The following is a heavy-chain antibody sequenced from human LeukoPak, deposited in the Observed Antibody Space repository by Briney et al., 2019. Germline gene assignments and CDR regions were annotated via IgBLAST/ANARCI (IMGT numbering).Heavy chain of an antibody. CDR2: IYSGGST. D-gene: IGHD2/OR15-2a*01. Sequence: GGSLRLSCAASGFTVSSNSMAWVRQAPGKGLEWVSVIYSGGSTYYADSVKGRFTISRDKNTLYLQMNSLRADDTAVYYCARDEPSPDSTDLDYWGQGTLVTVSS. V-gene: IGHV3-66*01. J-gene: IGHJ4*02. CDR3: ARDEPSPDSTDLDY. CDR1: GFTVSSNS.